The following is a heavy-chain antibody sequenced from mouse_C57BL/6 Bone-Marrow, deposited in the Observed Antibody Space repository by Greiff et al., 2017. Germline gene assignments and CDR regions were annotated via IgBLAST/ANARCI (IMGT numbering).Heavy chain of an antibody. CDR1: GYTFTSYW. J-gene: IGHJ2*01. D-gene: IGHD4-1*01. V-gene: IGHV1-53*01. CDR3: ASRRETGPYYFDY. CDR2: INPSNGGT. Sequence: VQLQQSGTELVKPGASVKLSCKASGYTFTSYWMHWVKQRPGQGLEWIGNINPSNGGTNYNEKFKSKATLTVDKSSSTAYMQLSSLTSEDSAVYYCASRRETGPYYFDYWGQGTTLTVSS.